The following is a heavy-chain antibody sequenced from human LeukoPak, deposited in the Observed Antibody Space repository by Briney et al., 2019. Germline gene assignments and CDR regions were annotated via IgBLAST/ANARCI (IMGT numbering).Heavy chain of an antibody. J-gene: IGHJ4*02. CDR3: ARQDPRGVI. CDR1: GGSISSDF. D-gene: IGHD3-10*01. CDR2: IYGSGST. V-gene: IGHV4-59*01. Sequence: PSETLSLTRTVSGGSISSDFWIWVRQPPGKGLEWIGYIYGSGSTNYNPSLKSRVSISGDTSKNQFSLKVNSVTAADTAVYYCARQDPRGVIWGQGTLVTVSS.